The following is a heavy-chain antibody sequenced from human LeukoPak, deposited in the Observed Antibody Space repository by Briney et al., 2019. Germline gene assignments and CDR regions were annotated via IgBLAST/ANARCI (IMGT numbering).Heavy chain of an antibody. D-gene: IGHD2-15*01. CDR2: ITMAGNTK. CDR1: GFTFSDYS. CDR3: ARDRGYCSGGICYTVLDY. J-gene: IGHJ4*02. Sequence: GESLRLSCAASGFTFSDYSMSWIRQAPGKGLEWIAYITMAGNTKYYADSVKGRFTISRDNAKNSLYLQMNSLGGEDTAVYYCARDRGYCSGGICYTVLDYWGQGTLVTVSS. V-gene: IGHV3-11*04.